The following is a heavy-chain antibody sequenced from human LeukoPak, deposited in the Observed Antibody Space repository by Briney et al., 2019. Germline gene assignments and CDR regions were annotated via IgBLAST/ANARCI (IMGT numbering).Heavy chain of an antibody. Sequence: PGGSLRLSCAVSGFTFSSYDMNWVRQAPGKGLEWVSSISSSSNYIHYADSVKGRFTISRDNAKNSLYLQMNSLRAEDTAVYFCARGTLGAWGWWGQGTLFTVSA. V-gene: IGHV3-21*01. CDR3: ARGTLGAWGW. D-gene: IGHD6-19*01. CDR1: GFTFSSYD. J-gene: IGHJ4*02. CDR2: ISSSSNYI.